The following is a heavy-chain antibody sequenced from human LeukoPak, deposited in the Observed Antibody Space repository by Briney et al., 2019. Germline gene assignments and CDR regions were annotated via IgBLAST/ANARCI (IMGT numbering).Heavy chain of an antibody. Sequence: GASVKVSCKASGYTFTSYYMHWVRQAPGQGLEWMGIINPSGGSTSYAQKFQGRVTMTRDTSTSTVYMELSSLRSEDTAVHYCASGQMVRGVLNWFDPWGQGTLVTVSS. D-gene: IGHD3-10*01. J-gene: IGHJ5*02. CDR2: INPSGGST. CDR3: ASGQMVRGVLNWFDP. CDR1: GYTFTSYY. V-gene: IGHV1-46*01.